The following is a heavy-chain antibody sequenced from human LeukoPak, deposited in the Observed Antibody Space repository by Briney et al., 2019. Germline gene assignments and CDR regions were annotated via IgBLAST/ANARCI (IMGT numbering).Heavy chain of an antibody. D-gene: IGHD4-23*01. CDR1: GYTFTSYY. J-gene: IGHJ4*02. Sequence: GASVKVSCKASGYTFTSYYMHWVRQAPGQGLEWMGIINPSGGSTSYAQKFQGRVTMTRNTSISTAYMELSSLRSEDTAVYYCARGLGYGGKDYWGQGTLVTVSS. CDR2: INPSGGST. V-gene: IGHV1-46*01. CDR3: ARGLGYGGKDY.